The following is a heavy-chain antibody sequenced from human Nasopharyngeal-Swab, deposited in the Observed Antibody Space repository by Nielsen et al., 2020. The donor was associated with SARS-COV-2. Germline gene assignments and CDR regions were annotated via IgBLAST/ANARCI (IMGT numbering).Heavy chain of an antibody. V-gene: IGHV3-23*01. CDR1: GFTFSSYA. Sequence: GGSLRLSCAASGFTFSSYAMSWVRQAPGKGLEWVSAISGSGGSTYYADSVKGRFTISRDNSKNTLYLQMSSLRSEDTAVYYCATVYCTNGVCYKGRFDPWGKGTLVTVSS. CDR2: ISGSGGST. J-gene: IGHJ5*02. D-gene: IGHD2-8*01. CDR3: ATVYCTNGVCYKGRFDP.